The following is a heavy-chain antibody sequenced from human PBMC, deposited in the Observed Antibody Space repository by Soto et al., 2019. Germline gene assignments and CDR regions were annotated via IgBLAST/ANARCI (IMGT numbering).Heavy chain of an antibody. V-gene: IGHV5-10-1*01. CDR3: ASSSTAYSSSSDY. D-gene: IGHD6-6*01. CDR1: GYSFTSYW. CDR2: IDPSDSYT. J-gene: IGHJ4*02. Sequence: GESLKISCKGSGYSFTSYWISWVRQMPGKGLEWMGRIDPSDSYTNYSPSFQGHVTISADKSISTAYLQWSSLKASDTAMYYCASSSTAYSSSSDYWGQGTLVTVSS.